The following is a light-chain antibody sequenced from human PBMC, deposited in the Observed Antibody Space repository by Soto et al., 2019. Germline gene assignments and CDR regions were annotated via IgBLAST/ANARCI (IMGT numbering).Light chain of an antibody. CDR3: SSYAGSNNFVL. V-gene: IGLV2-8*01. J-gene: IGLJ2*01. CDR2: EVS. CDR1: SSDVGDYNY. Sequence: QSALTQPPSASGSPGQSVTISCTGTSSDVGDYNYVSWYQHHPGKAPKLMIYEVSKRPSGVPDRFSGSKSGNTASLTVSGLQAEDEADYYCSSYAGSNNFVLFGGGTKVTVL.